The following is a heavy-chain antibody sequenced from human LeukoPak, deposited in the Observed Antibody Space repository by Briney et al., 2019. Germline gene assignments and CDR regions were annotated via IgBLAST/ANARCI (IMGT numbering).Heavy chain of an antibody. CDR2: MNPNSGNT. J-gene: IGHJ4*02. CDR3: ARDGEPYSSSWYKI. CDR1: GYTFTSYD. Sequence: GASVKVSCKASGYTFTSYDINWVRQATGQGLEWMGWMNPNSGNTGYAQKFQGRVTMTRNTSISTAYMELSSPRSDDTAVYYCARDGEPYSSSWYKIWGQGTLVTVSS. V-gene: IGHV1-8*01. D-gene: IGHD6-13*01.